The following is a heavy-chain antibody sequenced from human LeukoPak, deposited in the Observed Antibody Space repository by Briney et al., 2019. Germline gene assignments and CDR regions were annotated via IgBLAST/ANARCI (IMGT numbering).Heavy chain of an antibody. Sequence: GSLRLSCAASGFTFSSYSMNWVRQAPGKGLEWVSSISSSSSYIYYADSVKGRFTISRDNAKNSLYLQMNSLRAEDTAVYYCASLSIAHYYGMDVWGQGTTVTVSS. CDR3: ASLSIAHYYGMDV. CDR2: ISSSSSYI. CDR1: GFTFSSYS. J-gene: IGHJ6*02. D-gene: IGHD6-13*01. V-gene: IGHV3-21*01.